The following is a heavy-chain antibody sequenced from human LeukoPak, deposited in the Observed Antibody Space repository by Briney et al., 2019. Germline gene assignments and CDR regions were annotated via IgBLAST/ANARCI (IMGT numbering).Heavy chain of an antibody. CDR1: GGTFSSYA. CDR2: IIPIFGTA. J-gene: IGHJ4*02. D-gene: IGHD6-19*01. V-gene: IGHV1-69*06. CDR3: ARGTGYSSGWYEGSFDY. Sequence: GSSVKVSRKASGGTFSSYAISWVRQAPGQGLEWMGGIIPIFGTANYARKFQGRVTITADKSTSKAYMELSSLRSEDTAVYYCARGTGYSSGWYEGSFDYWGQGTLVTVSS.